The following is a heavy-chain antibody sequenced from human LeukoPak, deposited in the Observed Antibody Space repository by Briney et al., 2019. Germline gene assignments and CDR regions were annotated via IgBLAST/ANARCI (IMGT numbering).Heavy chain of an antibody. CDR2: IYYSGST. D-gene: IGHD5-18*01. Sequence: SETLSLTCTVSGGSISSYYWSWIRQPPGKGLEWIGYIYYSGSTNHNPSLKSRVTISVDTSKNQFSLKLSSVTAADTAVYYCARHLRGYSYGFGFDPWGQGTLVTVSS. CDR1: GGSISSYY. J-gene: IGHJ5*02. CDR3: ARHLRGYSYGFGFDP. V-gene: IGHV4-59*08.